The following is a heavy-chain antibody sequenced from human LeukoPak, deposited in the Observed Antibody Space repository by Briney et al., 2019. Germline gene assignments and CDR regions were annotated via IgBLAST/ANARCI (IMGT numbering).Heavy chain of an antibody. D-gene: IGHD3-10*01. V-gene: IGHV4-39*07. Sequence: SETLSLTCTVSGGSISSSSYYWGWIRQPPGKGLEWIGSIYYSGSTYYNPSLKSRVTISVDTSKNQFSLKLSSVTAADTAVYYCARAVHYSGTSDQYTGGWYYFDFWGQGTLVTVSS. CDR3: ARAVHYSGTSDQYTGGWYYFDF. CDR2: IYYSGST. J-gene: IGHJ4*02. CDR1: GGSISSSSYY.